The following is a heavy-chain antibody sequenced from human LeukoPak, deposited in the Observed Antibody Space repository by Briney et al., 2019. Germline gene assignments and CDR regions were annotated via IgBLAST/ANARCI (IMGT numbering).Heavy chain of an antibody. D-gene: IGHD6-19*01. Sequence: SETPSLTCTVSGGSISGYYWSWIRQPPGKGLEWIGYIYYSGSTNYNPSLKSRVTISVDTSKNQFSLKLSSVTAADTAVYYCARDGSVAGTRRFNWFDPWGQGTLVTVSS. CDR2: IYYSGST. CDR1: GGSISGYY. V-gene: IGHV4-59*01. J-gene: IGHJ5*02. CDR3: ARDGSVAGTRRFNWFDP.